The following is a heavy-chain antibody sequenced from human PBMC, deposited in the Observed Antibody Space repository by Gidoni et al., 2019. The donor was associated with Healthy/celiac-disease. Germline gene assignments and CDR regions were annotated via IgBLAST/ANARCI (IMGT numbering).Heavy chain of an antibody. J-gene: IGHJ4*02. CDR1: GYTFGDYA. CDR2: IRSKAYGGTT. Sequence: EVQLVESGGGLVQPGRSLRRSCTASGYTFGDYAMSWFRQAPGKGLEWVGFIRSKAYGGTTEYAASVKGRFTISRDDSKSIAYLQMNSRKTEDTAVYYCTRVWVAAAGTGWSGFDYWGQGTLVTVSS. D-gene: IGHD6-13*01. CDR3: TRVWVAAAGTGWSGFDY. V-gene: IGHV3-49*03.